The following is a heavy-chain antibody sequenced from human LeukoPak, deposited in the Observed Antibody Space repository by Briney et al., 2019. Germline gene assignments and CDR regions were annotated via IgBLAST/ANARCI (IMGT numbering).Heavy chain of an antibody. Sequence: GGSLRLSCAASGFTFSSYAMSWVRHAPGKGLEWVSAISGSGGSTYYADSVKGRFTISRDNSKNTLYLQMNSLRAEDTAVYYCAKGAMVRGLRNWFDPWGQGTLVTVSS. V-gene: IGHV3-23*01. CDR2: ISGSGGST. CDR3: AKGAMVRGLRNWFDP. J-gene: IGHJ5*02. D-gene: IGHD3-10*01. CDR1: GFTFSSYA.